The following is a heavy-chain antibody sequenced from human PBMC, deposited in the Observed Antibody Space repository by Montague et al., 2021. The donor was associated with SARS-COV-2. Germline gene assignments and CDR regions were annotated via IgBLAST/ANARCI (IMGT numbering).Heavy chain of an antibody. CDR2: ISSSSSSE. Sequence: SLRLSCAASGFPFSSYSMNWVRQAPGKGLEWISYISSSSSSEYFSDSVKGRFTVFRGNARTSLYLQMNSLRDEDTAVYYCARAFLGVGENMGYGLDVWGQGTTVTVSS. D-gene: IGHD3-10*01. J-gene: IGHJ6*02. V-gene: IGHV3-48*02. CDR3: ARAFLGVGENMGYGLDV. CDR1: GFPFSSYS.